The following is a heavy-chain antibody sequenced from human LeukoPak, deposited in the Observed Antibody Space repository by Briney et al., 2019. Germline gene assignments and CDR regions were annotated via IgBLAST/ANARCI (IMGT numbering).Heavy chain of an antibody. J-gene: IGHJ4*02. CDR3: ARDSGRIVGATTFIKAF. D-gene: IGHD1-26*01. CDR2: INPNSGGT. V-gene: IGHV1-2*02. Sequence: ASVKVSCKASGYTFTSYYMHWVRQAPGQGLEWMGWINPNSGGTNYAQKFQGRVTMTRDTSISTAYMELSRLRSDDTAVYYCARDSGRIVGATTFIKAFWGQGTLVTVSS. CDR1: GYTFTSYY.